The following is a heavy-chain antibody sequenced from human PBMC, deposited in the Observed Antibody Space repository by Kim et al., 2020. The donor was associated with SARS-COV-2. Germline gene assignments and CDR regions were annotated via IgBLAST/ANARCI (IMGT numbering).Heavy chain of an antibody. CDR3: VKRASSGGWYGMDV. CDR1: GFTFSSYA. V-gene: IGHV3-64D*09. CDR2: INGNGGTT. Sequence: GGSLRLSCAASGFTFSSYALHWVRQAPGKGLECVSTINGNGGTTYYADSVRDRFTISRDNSKNTLYLQMSRLRPEDTAVYYCVKRASSGGWYGMDVWGQGTTVTVSS. D-gene: IGHD6-25*01. J-gene: IGHJ6*02.